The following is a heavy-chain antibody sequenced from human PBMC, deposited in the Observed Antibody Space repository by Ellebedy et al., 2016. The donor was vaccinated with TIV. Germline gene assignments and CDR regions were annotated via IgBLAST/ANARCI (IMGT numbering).Heavy chain of an antibody. J-gene: IGHJ4*02. D-gene: IGHD3-10*01. CDR1: GITFSHDW. V-gene: IGHV3-33*06. Sequence: PGGSLRLSCGGSGITFSHDWMNWVRQAPGKGLEWVAVIWSDGSYKYYADSVKGRFTISRDNSKNTLYLQMNSLRVEDTALYYCAKDSGWEHEFWGQGTLVTISS. CDR2: IWSDGSYK. CDR3: AKDSGWEHEF.